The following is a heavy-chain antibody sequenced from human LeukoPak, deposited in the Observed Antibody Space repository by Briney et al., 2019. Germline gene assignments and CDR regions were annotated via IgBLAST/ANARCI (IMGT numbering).Heavy chain of an antibody. V-gene: IGHV4-34*01. CDR1: GGSFSGYY. CDR3: ARGPRIAARRTRYNWFDP. Sequence: SETLSLTCAVYGGSFSGYYWSWIRQPPGKGLEWIGEINHSGSTNYNPSLKSRVTISVDTSKNQLPLKLSSVTAADTAVYYCARGPRIAARRTRYNWFDPWGQGTLVTVSS. D-gene: IGHD6-6*01. J-gene: IGHJ5*02. CDR2: INHSGST.